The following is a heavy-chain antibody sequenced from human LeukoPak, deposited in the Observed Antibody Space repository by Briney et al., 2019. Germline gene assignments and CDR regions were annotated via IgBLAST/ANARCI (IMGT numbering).Heavy chain of an antibody. Sequence: PGGSLRLSCAASGFTFSDYYMSWIRQAPGKGLEWVSYISSSGSTIYYADSVKGRFTISRDNAKNSLYLQMNSLRAEDTAVYYCAGRTSYYYDSSGYSSGVDVWGQGTTVTVSS. CDR2: ISSSGSTI. D-gene: IGHD3-22*01. J-gene: IGHJ6*02. CDR1: GFTFSDYY. V-gene: IGHV3-11*01. CDR3: AGRTSYYYDSSGYSSGVDV.